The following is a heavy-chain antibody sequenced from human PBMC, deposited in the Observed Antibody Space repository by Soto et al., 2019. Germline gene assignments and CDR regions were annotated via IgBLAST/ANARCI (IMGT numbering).Heavy chain of an antibody. CDR3: ARHGGAPYSSSYYGDAIFDY. CDR1: GGSISSYY. D-gene: IGHD6-13*01. Sequence: PSETLSLTCTVSGGSISSYYWSWIRQPPGKGLEWIGYYSGNTNYNPSLKSRVTISVDMSKNQFSLKLSSVTAADTAVYYCARHGGAPYSSSYYGDAIFDYWGQGTLVTVSS. V-gene: IGHV4-59*08. J-gene: IGHJ4*02. CDR2: YSGNT.